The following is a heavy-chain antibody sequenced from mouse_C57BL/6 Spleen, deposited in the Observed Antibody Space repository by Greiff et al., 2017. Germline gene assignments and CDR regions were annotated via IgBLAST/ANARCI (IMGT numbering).Heavy chain of an antibody. CDR1: GYTFTSYW. CDR2: IYPSDSET. D-gene: IGHD2-5*01. Sequence: QVQLQQPGAELVRPGSSVKLSCKASGYTFTSYWMDWVKQRPGQGLEWIGNIYPSDSETHYNQKFKDKATLTVDKSSSTAYMQLSSLTSEDSAVYYCARNSNYRAMDYWGQGTSVTVSS. V-gene: IGHV1-61*01. J-gene: IGHJ4*01. CDR3: ARNSNYRAMDY.